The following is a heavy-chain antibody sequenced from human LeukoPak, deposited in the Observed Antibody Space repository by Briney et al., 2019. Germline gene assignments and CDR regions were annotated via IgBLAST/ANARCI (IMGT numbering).Heavy chain of an antibody. CDR2: IYYSGGT. CDR1: GGSISRSSYC. V-gene: IGHV4-39*01. CDR3: ARHWGPNPCNWFDP. J-gene: IGHJ5*02. Sequence: SETLSLTCTVSGGSISRSSYCWVWIRQPPGKGLEWIGSIYYSGGTYYNPSLKRRVTMSVDTSKNQFCRKLSAVTAADTAVYCCARHWGPNPCNWFDPWGQGTLVTVCS. D-gene: IGHD3-16*01.